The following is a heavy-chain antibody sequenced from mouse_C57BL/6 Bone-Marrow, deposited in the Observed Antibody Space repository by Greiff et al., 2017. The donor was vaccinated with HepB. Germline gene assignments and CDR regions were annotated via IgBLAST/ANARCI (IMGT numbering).Heavy chain of an antibody. CDR2: ISNGGGST. D-gene: IGHD1-1*01. J-gene: IGHJ4*01. V-gene: IGHV5-12*01. Sequence: EAQGVESGGGLVQPGGSLKLSCAASGFTFSDYYMYWVRQTPEKRLEWVAYISNGGGSTYYPDTVKGRFTISRDNAKNTLYLQMSRLKSEDTAMYYCARWPITTVVATGAMDYWGQGTSVTVSS. CDR1: GFTFSDYY. CDR3: ARWPITTVVATGAMDY.